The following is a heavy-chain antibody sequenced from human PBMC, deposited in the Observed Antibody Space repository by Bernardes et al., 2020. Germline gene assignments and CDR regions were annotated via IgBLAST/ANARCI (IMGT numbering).Heavy chain of an antibody. Sequence: EALYLSCAGCGGSFSGYYWSWLRQPPGKGLEWIGEINHSGSTNYNPSLKSRVTISVDTSKNQFSLKLTSVTAADTAVYYCARAYCSGGTCYLFDHWGQGTLVTVSS. CDR3: ARAYCSGGTCYLFDH. V-gene: IGHV4-34*01. D-gene: IGHD2-15*01. CDR1: GGSFSGYY. CDR2: INHSGST. J-gene: IGHJ4*02.